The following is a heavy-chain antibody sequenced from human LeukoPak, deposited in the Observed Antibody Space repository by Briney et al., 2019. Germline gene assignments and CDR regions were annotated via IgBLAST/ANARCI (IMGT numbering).Heavy chain of an antibody. CDR2: INPNSGGT. D-gene: IGHD6-25*01. J-gene: IGHJ4*02. V-gene: IGHV1-2*02. CDR1: GYTFTGYY. CDR3: ARGSKQRGHY. Sequence: GASVKVSCKASGYTFTGYYMHWVRQAPGQGLEWMGWINPNSGGTNYAQKFQGRVTMTRNTSISTAYMELSSLRSEDTAVYYCARGSKQRGHYWGQGTLVTVSS.